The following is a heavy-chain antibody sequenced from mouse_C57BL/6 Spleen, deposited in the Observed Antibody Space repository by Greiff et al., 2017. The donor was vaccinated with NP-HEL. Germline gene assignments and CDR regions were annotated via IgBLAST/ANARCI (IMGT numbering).Heavy chain of an antibody. CDR2: ISSGGSYT. CDR3: ARSITTVAHWYFDV. D-gene: IGHD1-1*01. CDR1: GFTFSSYG. V-gene: IGHV5-6*01. Sequence: EVMLVESGGDLVKPGGSLKLSCAASGFTFSSYGMSWVRQTPDKRLEWVATISSGGSYTYYPDSVKGRFTISRDNAKNTLYLQMSSLKSEDTAMYYCARSITTVAHWYFDVWGTGTTVTVSS. J-gene: IGHJ1*03.